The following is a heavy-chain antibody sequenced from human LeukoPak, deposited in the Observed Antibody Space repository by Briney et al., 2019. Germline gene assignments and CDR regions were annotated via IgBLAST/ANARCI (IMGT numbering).Heavy chain of an antibody. Sequence: SETLSLTCAVYGGSFSGYYWSWIRQPPGKGLEWIGEINHSGSTNYNPSLKGRVTISVDTSKNQFSLKLSSVTAADTAVYYCAYGPRRGVSTDYWGQGTLVTVSS. J-gene: IGHJ4*02. V-gene: IGHV4-34*01. CDR3: AYGPRRGVSTDY. CDR1: GGSFSGYY. CDR2: INHSGST. D-gene: IGHD3-10*01.